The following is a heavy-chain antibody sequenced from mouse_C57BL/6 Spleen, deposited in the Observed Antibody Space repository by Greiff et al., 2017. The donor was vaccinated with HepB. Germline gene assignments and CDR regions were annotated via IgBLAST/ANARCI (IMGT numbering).Heavy chain of an antibody. CDR2: ISDGGSYT. V-gene: IGHV5-4*01. CDR3: AREADYYGSDY. Sequence: EVQRVESGGGLVKPGGSLKLSCAASGFTFSSYAMSWVRQTPEKRLEWVATISDGGSYTYYPDNVKGRFTISRDNAKNNLYLQMSHLKSEDTAMYYCAREADYYGSDYWGQGTTLTVSS. CDR1: GFTFSSYA. D-gene: IGHD1-1*01. J-gene: IGHJ2*01.